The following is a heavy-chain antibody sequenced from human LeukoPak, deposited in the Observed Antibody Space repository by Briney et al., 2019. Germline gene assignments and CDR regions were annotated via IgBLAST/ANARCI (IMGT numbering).Heavy chain of an antibody. V-gene: IGHV3-74*01. CDR1: GFTFSSYW. Sequence: PGGSLRLSCAASGFTFSSYWMHWVRQAPGKGLVWVSRINSDGSSTSYADPVKGRFTISRDNAKNTLYLQMNSLRAEDTAVYYCARMWELRRTDAFDIWGQGTMVTVSS. D-gene: IGHD1-26*01. CDR2: INSDGSST. J-gene: IGHJ3*02. CDR3: ARMWELRRTDAFDI.